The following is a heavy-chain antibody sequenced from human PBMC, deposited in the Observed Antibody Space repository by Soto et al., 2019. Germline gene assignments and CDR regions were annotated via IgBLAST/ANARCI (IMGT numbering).Heavy chain of an antibody. Sequence: QPGGSLRLSCAASGFTFSSYEMNWVRQAPGKGLEWVSYISSSGSTIYYADSVKGRFTISRDNAKNSLYLQMNSLRAEDTAVYYCARDPSEKSGVHYYYYYGMDVWGQGTTVTVSS. V-gene: IGHV3-48*03. CDR2: ISSSGSTI. D-gene: IGHD3-10*01. J-gene: IGHJ6*02. CDR3: ARDPSEKSGVHYYYYYGMDV. CDR1: GFTFSSYE.